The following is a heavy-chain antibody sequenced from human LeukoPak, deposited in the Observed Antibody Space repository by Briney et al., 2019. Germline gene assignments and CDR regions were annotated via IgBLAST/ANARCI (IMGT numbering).Heavy chain of an antibody. J-gene: IGHJ4*02. CDR3: TTPARMDTSMVRLIDY. CDR2: IKSKANGYAT. V-gene: IGHV3-73*01. Sequence: GGSLRLSCAASGFNFSDSAMHWVRQASGKGLEWVGCIKSKANGYATAYAASVKGRFTISRDDSKNTAFLQMNSLRTEDTAVYYCTTPARMDTSMVRLIDYWGQGTLVTVSS. D-gene: IGHD5-18*01. CDR1: GFNFSDSA.